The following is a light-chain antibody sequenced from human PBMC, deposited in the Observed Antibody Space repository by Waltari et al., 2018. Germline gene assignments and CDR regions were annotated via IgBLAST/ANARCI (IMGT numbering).Light chain of an antibody. Sequence: DVQMPQSPSSLSASVGDRITITCRASQTINDLLAWYQQKPGKAPRLLIQKASVLESGVPSRFSGSGSGTEFTLTISSLQPDDIATYYCQQCNTFSFNFGPGTTVAI. CDR2: KAS. CDR3: QQCNTFSFN. V-gene: IGKV1-5*03. CDR1: QTINDL. J-gene: IGKJ3*01.